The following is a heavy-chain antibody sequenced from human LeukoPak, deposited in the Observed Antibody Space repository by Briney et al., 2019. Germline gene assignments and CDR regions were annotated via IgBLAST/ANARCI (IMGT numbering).Heavy chain of an antibody. D-gene: IGHD7-27*01. CDR2: IYYTET. CDR1: GGSISSYY. CDR3: ATRKLGNDY. Sequence: SETLSLTCTVSGGSISSYYWSWIRQSPGKGLEWIGYIYYTETSYNPSLKSRVTILADTSKNQFSLKLYAVTAADTAVYYCATRKLGNDYWGQGTLVTVSS. J-gene: IGHJ4*02. V-gene: IGHV4-59*01.